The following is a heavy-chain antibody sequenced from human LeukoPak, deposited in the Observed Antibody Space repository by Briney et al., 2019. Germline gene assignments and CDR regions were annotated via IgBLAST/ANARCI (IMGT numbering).Heavy chain of an antibody. J-gene: IGHJ5*02. Sequence: PGGSLRLSCAASGFTFSSYWMSWVRQAPGKGLEWVANIKQDGSEKYYVDPVKGRFTISRDNAKNSLYLQTNSLRAEDTAVYYCARSLYGDDVNWFDPWGQGTLVTVSS. CDR2: IKQDGSEK. CDR1: GFTFSSYW. CDR3: ARSLYGDDVNWFDP. D-gene: IGHD4-17*01. V-gene: IGHV3-7*01.